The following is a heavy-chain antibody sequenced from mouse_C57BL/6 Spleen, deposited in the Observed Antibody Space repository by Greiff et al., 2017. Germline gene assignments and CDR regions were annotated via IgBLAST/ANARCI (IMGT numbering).Heavy chain of an antibody. Sequence: EVMLVESEGGLVQPGSSMKLSCTASGFTFSDYYMAWVRQVPEKGLEWVANINYDGSSTYYLDSLKSRFIISRDNAKNILYLQMSSLKSEDTATYYCARSITTDAMDYWGQGTSVTVSS. D-gene: IGHD1-2*01. V-gene: IGHV5-16*01. CDR3: ARSITTDAMDY. CDR2: INYDGSST. J-gene: IGHJ4*01. CDR1: GFTFSDYY.